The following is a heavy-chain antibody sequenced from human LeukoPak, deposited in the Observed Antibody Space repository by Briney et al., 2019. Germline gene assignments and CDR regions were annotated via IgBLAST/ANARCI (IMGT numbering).Heavy chain of an antibody. CDR2: ISANDGKT. CDR3: ARGGSLAAAPHLYYFDY. V-gene: IGHV1-18*01. Sequence: GASVKVSCKASGFVFTSYGFTWVRQAPGQGLEWMGWISANDGKTHYSERHQGRVTMTTDTVTSTAYMELRSLRSDGTAVYYCARGGSLAAAPHLYYFDYWGQGGLVTVSS. J-gene: IGHJ4*02. D-gene: IGHD6-19*01. CDR1: GFVFTSYG.